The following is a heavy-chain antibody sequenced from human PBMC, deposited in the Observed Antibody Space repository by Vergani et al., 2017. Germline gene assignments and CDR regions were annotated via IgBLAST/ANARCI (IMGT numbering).Heavy chain of an antibody. Sequence: EVQLVESGGVVVQPGGSLRLSCAASGFTFDDYTMHWVRQAPGKGLEWVSLISWDGGSTYYADSVKGRFTISRDNSKNSLYLQMNSLRAEDTAVYYCAREALRIAAAGFDYWGQGTLVTVSS. CDR3: AREALRIAAAGFDY. CDR1: GFTFDDYT. CDR2: ISWDGGST. D-gene: IGHD6-13*01. V-gene: IGHV3-43*01. J-gene: IGHJ4*02.